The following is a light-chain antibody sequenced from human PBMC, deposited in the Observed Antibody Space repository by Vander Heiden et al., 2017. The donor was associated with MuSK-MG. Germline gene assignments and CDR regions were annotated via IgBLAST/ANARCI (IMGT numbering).Light chain of an antibody. CDR2: GAS. CDR3: PQYGSSHVT. CDR1: QSVSSSY. V-gene: IGKV3-20*01. Sequence: ELVLTQSPGTLSLSPGGRATLSCRASQSVSSSYLAWYQQNPGQAPRLLIYGASSRATGIQDRFSGSGSGTDFTLTISRLEPEEFAVYYCPQYGSSHVTFGQGTKVEIK. J-gene: IGKJ1*01.